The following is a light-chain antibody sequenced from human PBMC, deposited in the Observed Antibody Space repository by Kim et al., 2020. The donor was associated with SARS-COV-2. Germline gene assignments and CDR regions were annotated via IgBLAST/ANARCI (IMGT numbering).Light chain of an antibody. Sequence: GVTISCPGRGSYNGADYGVHWYQHLPGAAPRVLFYLDNNRPSGVPDRFSASKSGTSASLAITGLQAEDEADYYCQSYDNSLGGYVFGAGTKVTVL. V-gene: IGLV1-40*01. CDR3: QSYDNSLGGYV. J-gene: IGLJ1*01. CDR1: GSYNGADYG. CDR2: LDN.